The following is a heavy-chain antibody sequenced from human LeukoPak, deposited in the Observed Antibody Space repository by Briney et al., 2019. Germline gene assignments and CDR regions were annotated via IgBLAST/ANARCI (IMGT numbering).Heavy chain of an antibody. J-gene: IGHJ4*02. V-gene: IGHV4-59*12. D-gene: IGHD2-21*02. CDR2: IYYSGST. CDR1: GGSISSYY. CDR3: ARAYCVGDCTVLHIYFDN. Sequence: SETLSLTCTVSGGSISSYYWSWIRPPPGKGLEWIGSIYYSGSTNYNPSLKSRVTISVDTSKNQFSLKLSSVTAADTAVYYCARAYCVGDCTVLHIYFDNWGQGTLVTVSS.